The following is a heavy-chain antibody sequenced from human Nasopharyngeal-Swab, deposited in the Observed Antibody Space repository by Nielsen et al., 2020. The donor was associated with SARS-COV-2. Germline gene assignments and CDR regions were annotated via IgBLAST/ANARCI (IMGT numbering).Heavy chain of an antibody. J-gene: IGHJ3*02. CDR1: GGTFSSYA. CDR3: ARFYDYVWGSYPQWTAFDI. V-gene: IGHV1-69*13. D-gene: IGHD3-16*02. Sequence: SVKVSCKASGGTFSSYAISWVRQAPGQGLEWMGGIIPIFGTANYAQKFQGRVTITADESTSTAYMELSSLRSEDTAVYYCARFYDYVWGSYPQWTAFDIWGQGTMVT. CDR2: IIPIFGTA.